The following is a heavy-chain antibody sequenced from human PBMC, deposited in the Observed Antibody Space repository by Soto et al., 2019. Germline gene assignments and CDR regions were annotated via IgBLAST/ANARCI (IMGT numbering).Heavy chain of an antibody. J-gene: IGHJ4*02. V-gene: IGHV4-4*07. CDR2: ISINGNS. CDR3: ARESGDNWTYEVD. D-gene: IGHD1-7*01. Sequence: QVQVKESGPGLGKPSETLSLTCTVSGGSITDYSWSWIRQSAGKGLESLGRISINGNSHYHPSLRSRITMSLETSKNQFSLNLRSVTAADPAVYYCARESGDNWTYEVDWGQGPLVTVS. CDR1: GGSITDYS.